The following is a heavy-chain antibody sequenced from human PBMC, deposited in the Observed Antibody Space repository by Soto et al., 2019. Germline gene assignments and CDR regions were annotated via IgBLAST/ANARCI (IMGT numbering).Heavy chain of an antibody. CDR2: INPYTGET. CDR1: GYTFTDYY. CDR3: ARDPIGGGAPYYCDY. J-gene: IGHJ4*02. V-gene: IGHV1-2*02. Sequence: QVQLVQSGGEVKKPGASVKVSCKASGYTFTDYYMHWVRQTPGQVFEWMGWINPYTGETAYAQNFQGRITMTRDTSISTAYMELSSLSPDDTAIYFCARDPIGGGAPYYCDYWGQGTLVTVSS. D-gene: IGHD3-10*01.